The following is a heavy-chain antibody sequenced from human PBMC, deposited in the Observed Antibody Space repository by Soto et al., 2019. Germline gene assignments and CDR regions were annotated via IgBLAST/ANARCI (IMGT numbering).Heavy chain of an antibody. CDR2: IYYSGST. V-gene: IGHV4-39*01. J-gene: IGHJ5*02. D-gene: IGHD5-18*01. CDR1: GGSISSSSYY. CDR3: ARAPDTAMDENWFAP. Sequence: SETLSLTCTVSGGSISSSSYYWGWIRQPPGKGLEWIGSIYYSGSTYYNPSLKSRVTISVDTSKNQFSLKLSSVTAADTAVYYCARAPDTAMDENWFAPWGQGTLVTVSS.